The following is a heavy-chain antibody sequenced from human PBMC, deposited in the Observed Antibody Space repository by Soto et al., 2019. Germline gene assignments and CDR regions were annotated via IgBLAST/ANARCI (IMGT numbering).Heavy chain of an antibody. CDR2: IKSKTDGGTT. D-gene: IGHD4-17*01. CDR3: TTDLASQFDYGDYVDVSAYYYGMDV. V-gene: IGHV3-15*07. CDR1: GFTFSNSG. J-gene: IGHJ6*02. Sequence: GGSLRLSCAASGFTFSNSGMNWVRQAPGKGLEWVGRIKSKTDGGTTDYAAPVKGRFTISRDDSKNTLYLQMNSLKTEDTAVYYCTTDLASQFDYGDYVDVSAYYYGMDVWGQGTTVTVSS.